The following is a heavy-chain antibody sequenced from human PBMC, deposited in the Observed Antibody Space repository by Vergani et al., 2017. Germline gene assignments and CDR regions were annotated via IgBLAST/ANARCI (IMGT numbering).Heavy chain of an antibody. CDR3: TRDPYSGYFDY. V-gene: IGHV3-49*04. CDR1: GLTFGDYA. Sequence: EVQLVESGGGLVQPGRSLRLSCTASGLTFGDYAMSWVRQAPGKGLEWVGFIRSKAYGGTTEYAASVKGRFTISRDDSKSIAYLQMNSLKTEDTAVYYCTRDPYSGYFDYWGQGTLVTVSS. CDR2: IRSKAYGGTT. J-gene: IGHJ4*02. D-gene: IGHD4-11*01.